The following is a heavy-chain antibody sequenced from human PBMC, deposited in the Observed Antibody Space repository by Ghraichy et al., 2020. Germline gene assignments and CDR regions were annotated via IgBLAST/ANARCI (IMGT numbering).Heavy chain of an antibody. Sequence: SETLSLTCTVSGGSFSSSSYYWGWIRQPPRMGLEWIGNINYNGNTYYNPSLRSRVTISADTSKNQFSLKLSSVTAADTAVYYCGRRLGGTSWRDHWGQGTLVTVSS. CDR3: GRRLGGTSWRDH. D-gene: IGHD6-13*01. V-gene: IGHV4-39*01. J-gene: IGHJ4*02. CDR2: INYNGNT. CDR1: GGSFSSSSYY.